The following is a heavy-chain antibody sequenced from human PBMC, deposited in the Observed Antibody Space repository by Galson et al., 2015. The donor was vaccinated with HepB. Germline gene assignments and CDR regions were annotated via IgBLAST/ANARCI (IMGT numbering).Heavy chain of an antibody. J-gene: IGHJ3*02. CDR2: IIPIFGTA. CDR1: GGTFSSYA. V-gene: IGHV1-69*13. Sequence: SVKVSCKASGGTFSSYAISWVRQAPGQGLEWMGGIIPIFGTANYAQKFQGRVTITADESTSTAYMELSSLRSEDTAVYYCARDLGGDIRYGSGSDAFDIWGQGTMVTVSS. D-gene: IGHD3-10*01. CDR3: ARDLGGDIRYGSGSDAFDI.